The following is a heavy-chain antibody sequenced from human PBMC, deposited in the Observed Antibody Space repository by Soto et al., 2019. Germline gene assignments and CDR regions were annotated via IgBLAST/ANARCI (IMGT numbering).Heavy chain of an antibody. CDR3: TRDREGATKDY. CDR1: GGSISSGGYY. D-gene: IGHD1-26*01. Sequence: SETLSLTCTVSGGSISSGGYYWSWIRQHPGKGLEWIGYIYYSGSTYYNPSLKSRVTISVDTSKNQFSLKLSSVTAADTAVYYCTRDREGATKDYWGQGTLVTVSS. V-gene: IGHV4-31*03. CDR2: IYYSGST. J-gene: IGHJ4*02.